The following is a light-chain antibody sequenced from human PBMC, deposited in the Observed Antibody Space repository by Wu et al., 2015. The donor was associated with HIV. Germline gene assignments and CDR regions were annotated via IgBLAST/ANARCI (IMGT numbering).Light chain of an antibody. CDR3: QKYNTAPWT. CDR2: AAS. J-gene: IGKJ1*01. CDR1: QGISDY. Sequence: DIQMTQSPSSLSASVGDRVTITCRASQGISDYLAWYQQTPGKAPNLLIFAASALHSGVPSRFSGSGSGTDFTLTISSLQPEDVATYYCQKYNTAPWTFGQGTKVEMK. V-gene: IGKV1-27*01.